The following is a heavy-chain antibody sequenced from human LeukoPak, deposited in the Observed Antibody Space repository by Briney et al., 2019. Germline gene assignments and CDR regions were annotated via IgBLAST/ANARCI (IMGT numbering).Heavy chain of an antibody. Sequence: GESLKISCKGSGDSFTTYWIGWVRQMPGKGLERMGIIYPGDSDTRYSPSFQGQVTISADKSISTAYLQWSSLKASDTAMYYCARHYSGYDFYFDYWGQGTLVNVSS. CDR3: ARHYSGYDFYFDY. CDR2: IYPGDSDT. J-gene: IGHJ4*02. CDR1: GDSFTTYW. V-gene: IGHV5-51*01. D-gene: IGHD5-12*01.